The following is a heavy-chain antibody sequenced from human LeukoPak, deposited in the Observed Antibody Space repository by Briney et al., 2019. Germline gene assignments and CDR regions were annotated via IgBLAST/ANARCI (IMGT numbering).Heavy chain of an antibody. J-gene: IGHJ1*01. CDR2: IIPIFGTA. D-gene: IGHD6-13*01. CDR1: GGTFSSYA. CDR3: ASPLSSSGTDYFQH. Sequence: ASVKVSCKASGGTFSSYAISWVRQAPGQGLEWMGGIIPIFGTANYAQKFQGRVTITTDESTSTAYMELSSLRSEDTAVYYCASPLSSSGTDYFQHWGQGTLVTVSS. V-gene: IGHV1-69*05.